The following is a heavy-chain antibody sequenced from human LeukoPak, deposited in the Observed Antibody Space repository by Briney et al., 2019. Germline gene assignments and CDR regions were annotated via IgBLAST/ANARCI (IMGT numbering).Heavy chain of an antibody. J-gene: IGHJ4*02. Sequence: SVKVSCKASGGTFSSYAISWVRQAPGQGLEWMGRIIPIFGTANYAQKFQGRVTITTDESTSTAYMELNSLRSEDTAVYYCARDPISYDILTGYYLSYWGQGTLVTVSS. CDR2: IIPIFGTA. D-gene: IGHD3-9*01. CDR1: GGTFSSYA. V-gene: IGHV1-69*05. CDR3: ARDPISYDILTGYYLSY.